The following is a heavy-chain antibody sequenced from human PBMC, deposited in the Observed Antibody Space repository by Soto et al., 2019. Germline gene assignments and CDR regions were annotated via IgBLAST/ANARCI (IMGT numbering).Heavy chain of an antibody. J-gene: IGHJ2*01. CDR1: GGSFSGYY. V-gene: IGHV4-34*01. Sequence: QVQLQQWGAGLLKPSETLSLTCAVYGGSFSGYYWSWIRQPPGKGLEWIGEINHSGSTNYNPSLKSRVTISVDTSKNQFSLELSSVTAADTAVYYCARVLSRYFDLWGRGTLVTVSS. CDR2: INHSGST. CDR3: ARVLSRYFDL.